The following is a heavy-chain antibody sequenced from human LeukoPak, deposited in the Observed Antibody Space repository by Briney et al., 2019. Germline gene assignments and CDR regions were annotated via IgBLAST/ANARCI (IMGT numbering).Heavy chain of an antibody. V-gene: IGHV1-69*13. Sequence: ASVKVSCKASGGTFSSYAISWVRQAPGQGLEWMGGIIPIFGTANYAQKFQGRVTITADESTSTAYMELSSLRSEDTAVYYYARDAENGSDYFDYWGQGTLVTVSS. CDR2: IIPIFGTA. CDR3: ARDAENGSDYFDY. CDR1: GGTFSSYA. J-gene: IGHJ4*02. D-gene: IGHD1-26*01.